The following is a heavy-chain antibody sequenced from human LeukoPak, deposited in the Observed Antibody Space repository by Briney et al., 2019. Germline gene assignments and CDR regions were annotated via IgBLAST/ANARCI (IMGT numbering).Heavy chain of an antibody. V-gene: IGHV3-48*02. Sequence: PGGSLRLSCAASGFTFSSYSMNWVRQAPGKGLEWVSYISSSSTIYYADSVKGRFTISRDNAKNSLYLQMNSLRDEDTAVYYCARASKLLIFDYWGQGTLVTVSS. CDR2: ISSSSTI. J-gene: IGHJ4*02. CDR3: ARASKLLIFDY. CDR1: GFTFSSYS. D-gene: IGHD2-15*01.